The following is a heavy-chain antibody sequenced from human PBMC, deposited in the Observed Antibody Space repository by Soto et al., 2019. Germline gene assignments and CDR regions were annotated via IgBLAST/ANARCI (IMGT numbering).Heavy chain of an antibody. J-gene: IGHJ6*03. V-gene: IGHV1-18*01. CDR2: ISAYNGNT. D-gene: IGHD5-18*01. CDR1: GYTFTRYG. Sequence: GQLVQSGAEVKKPGASVKFSCKASGYTFTRYGISWVRQAPGQGRERIGWISAYNGNTNYAQKLQGRDNMTTDTTTRPAYMDLRSLRSDDTAVYYCARAVDTATVTMYFYKMDVWGRGTTVTVCS. CDR3: ARAVDTATVTMYFYKMDV.